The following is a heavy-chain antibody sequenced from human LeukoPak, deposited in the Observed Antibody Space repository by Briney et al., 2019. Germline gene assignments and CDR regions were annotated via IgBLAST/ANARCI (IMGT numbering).Heavy chain of an antibody. Sequence: ASVKVSCKASGYTFTSYGIRWVRQAPGQGLEWMGWISAYNGNTNYAQKLQGRVTMTTDTSTSTAYMELRSLRSDDTAVYYCARDKRDMVRGVRGWFDPWGQGTLVTVSS. J-gene: IGHJ5*02. CDR1: GYTFTSYG. D-gene: IGHD3-10*01. V-gene: IGHV1-18*01. CDR3: ARDKRDMVRGVRGWFDP. CDR2: ISAYNGNT.